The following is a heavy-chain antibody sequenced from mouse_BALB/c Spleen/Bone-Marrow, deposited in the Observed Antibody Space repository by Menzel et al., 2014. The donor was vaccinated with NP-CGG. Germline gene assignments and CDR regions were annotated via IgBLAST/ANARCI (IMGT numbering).Heavy chain of an antibody. J-gene: IGHJ2*01. CDR1: GFTFSSFG. Sequence: EVKVVESGGGLVQPGGSRKLSCAASGFTFSSFGMHWVRQAPEKGLEWVAYISSGSSTIFYADTVKGRFTVSRDNPKNTLSLQMTSLRSEDTAMYYCTRGGNWDDFDYWGQGTTLTVSS. CDR2: ISSGSSTI. CDR3: TRGGNWDDFDY. D-gene: IGHD4-1*01. V-gene: IGHV5-17*02.